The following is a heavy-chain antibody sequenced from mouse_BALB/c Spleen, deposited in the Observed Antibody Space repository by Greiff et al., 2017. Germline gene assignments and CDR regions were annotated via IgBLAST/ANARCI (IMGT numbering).Heavy chain of an antibody. CDR3: ARGGSYYFDY. V-gene: IGHV5-6-5*01. Sequence: EVHLVESGGGLVQPGGSLKLSCAASGFTFSSYAMSWVRQTPEKRLEWVASISSGGSTYYPDSVKGRFTISRDNARNILYLQMSSLRSEDTAMDYCARGGSYYFDYWGQGTTLTVSS. J-gene: IGHJ2*01. CDR1: GFTFSSYA. CDR2: ISSGGST.